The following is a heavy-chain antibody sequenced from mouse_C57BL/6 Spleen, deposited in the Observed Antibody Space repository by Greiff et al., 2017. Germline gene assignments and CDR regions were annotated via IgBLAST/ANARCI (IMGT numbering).Heavy chain of an antibody. Sequence: VQLQQSGAELARPGASVKLSCKASGYTFTSYGISWVKQRTGQGLEWIGEIYPRSGNTYYNEKFKGKATLTADKSSSTAYMELRSLTSEDSAVYFCARKGITTVVATDWYFDVWGTGTTVTVSS. V-gene: IGHV1-81*01. CDR3: ARKGITTVVATDWYFDV. CDR2: IYPRSGNT. D-gene: IGHD1-1*01. J-gene: IGHJ1*03. CDR1: GYTFTSYG.